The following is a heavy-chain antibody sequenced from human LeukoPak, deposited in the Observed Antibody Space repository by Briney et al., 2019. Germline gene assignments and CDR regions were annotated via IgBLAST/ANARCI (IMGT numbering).Heavy chain of an antibody. J-gene: IGHJ4*02. CDR1: GFTFSLYE. V-gene: IGHV3-48*03. CDR3: LGYCSGGNCYSGGY. Sequence: GGSLRLSCAASGFTFSLYEMTWVRQAPGKGLEWVSYITRSGSTTYYADSVKGRFTISRDNAKNTQSLQMNSLRAEDTAVYYCLGYCSGGNCYSGGYWGQGTLVTVSS. D-gene: IGHD2-15*01. CDR2: ITRSGSTT.